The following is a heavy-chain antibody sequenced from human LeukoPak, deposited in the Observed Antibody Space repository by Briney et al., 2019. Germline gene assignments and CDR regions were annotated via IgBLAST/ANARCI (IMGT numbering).Heavy chain of an antibody. CDR2: ISGSGYRI. Sequence: GGSLRLSCEASGFTFSSDDMNWVRQAPGKGLGWVSYISGSGYRIYYAGSVKGRFTISRDNAKKSLYLQMDSLRAEDTAVYYSARDGSSYAPSQPFFFDYWGQGTLVTVSS. D-gene: IGHD3-10*01. CDR1: GFTFSSDD. V-gene: IGHV3-48*03. J-gene: IGHJ4*02. CDR3: ARDGSSYAPSQPFFFDY.